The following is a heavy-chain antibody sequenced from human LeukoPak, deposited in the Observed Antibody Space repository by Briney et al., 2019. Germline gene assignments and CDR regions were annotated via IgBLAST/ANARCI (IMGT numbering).Heavy chain of an antibody. CDR2: ISSSGSTI. V-gene: IGHV3-48*03. CDR1: GFTFSSYE. CDR3: TRRYCGDGSCYRLFGRAFDI. Sequence: PGGSLRLSCAASGFTFSSYEMNWVRQAPGKGLEWVSYISSSGSTIYYADSVKGRFTISRDNAKNSLYLQMNSLRAEDTGVYYCTRRYCGDGSCYRLFGRAFDIWGQGTMVTVSS. J-gene: IGHJ3*02. D-gene: IGHD2-15*01.